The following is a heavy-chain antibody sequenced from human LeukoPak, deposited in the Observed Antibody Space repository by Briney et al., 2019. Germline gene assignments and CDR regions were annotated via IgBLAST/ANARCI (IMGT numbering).Heavy chain of an antibody. Sequence: GRSLRLSCAASGFTFSSYGMHWVRKAPGKGLEWVAVISYDGSNKYYADSVKGRFTISRDNSKNTLYLQMNSLRAEDTAVYYCAKDGSGYDYYFDYWGQGTLVTVSS. CDR3: AKDGSGYDYYFDY. CDR2: ISYDGSNK. D-gene: IGHD5-12*01. CDR1: GFTFSSYG. V-gene: IGHV3-30*18. J-gene: IGHJ4*02.